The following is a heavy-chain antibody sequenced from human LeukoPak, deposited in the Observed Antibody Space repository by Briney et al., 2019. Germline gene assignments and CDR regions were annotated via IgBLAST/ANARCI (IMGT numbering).Heavy chain of an antibody. Sequence: GGSLRLSCAASGFTFSSYAMSWVRQAPGKGLEWISAISGSGGGTYYADSVKGRFTISRDNSKNTLSLQMNSLRAEDTAVYYCAKGSGIVVYHFDYWGQGTLVTVSS. CDR2: ISGSGGGT. D-gene: IGHD6-19*01. CDR1: GFTFSSYA. CDR3: AKGSGIVVYHFDY. V-gene: IGHV3-23*01. J-gene: IGHJ4*02.